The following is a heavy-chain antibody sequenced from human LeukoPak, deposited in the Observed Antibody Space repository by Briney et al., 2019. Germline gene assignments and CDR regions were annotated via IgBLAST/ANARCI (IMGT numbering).Heavy chain of an antibody. Sequence: GGSLRLSCVASGFTVSSNYMSWVRQAPGKGLEWVSVIYSGGSKYYADSVKGRFTISRDNSKNTLYLQMNSLRAEDTAVYYCAKSAPYYFDYWGQGTLVTVSS. CDR2: IYSGGSK. CDR3: AKSAPYYFDY. J-gene: IGHJ4*02. CDR1: GFTVSSNY. V-gene: IGHV3-66*01.